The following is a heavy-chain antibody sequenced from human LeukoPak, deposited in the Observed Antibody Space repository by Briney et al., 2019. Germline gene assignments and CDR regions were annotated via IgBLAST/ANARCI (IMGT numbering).Heavy chain of an antibody. D-gene: IGHD6-19*01. CDR1: GGSISSGDYY. V-gene: IGHV4-30-4*01. Sequence: SETLSLTCTVSGGSISSGDYYWSWIRQPPGKGLEWIGYIYYSGSTYYNPSLKSRVTISVDTSKNQFSLKLSSVTAADTAGYYCAREAYSSGWPYFDYWGQGTLVTVSS. CDR2: IYYSGST. CDR3: AREAYSSGWPYFDY. J-gene: IGHJ4*02.